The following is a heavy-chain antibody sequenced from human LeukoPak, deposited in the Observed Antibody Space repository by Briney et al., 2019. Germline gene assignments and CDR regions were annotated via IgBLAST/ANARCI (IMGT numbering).Heavy chain of an antibody. CDR3: ARDISMVRGVSRDY. CDR1: GYTFTGYY. J-gene: IGHJ4*02. Sequence: ASVKVSCKASGYTFTGYYMHWVRQAPGQELGWMGWINPNSGGTNYAQKFQGRVTMTRDTSISTAYMELSRLRSDDTAVYYCARDISMVRGVSRDYWGQGTLVTVSS. CDR2: INPNSGGT. V-gene: IGHV1-2*02. D-gene: IGHD3-10*01.